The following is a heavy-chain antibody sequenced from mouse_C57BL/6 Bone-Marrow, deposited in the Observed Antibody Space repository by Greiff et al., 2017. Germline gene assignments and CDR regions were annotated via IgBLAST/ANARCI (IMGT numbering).Heavy chain of an antibody. Sequence: EVQLQQSGPELVKPGASVKMSCKASGYTFTDYNMHWVKQSHGKSLEWIGYINPNNGGTSYKQKFKGKATLTVNKSSSTAYMELRSLTSEDSAVYYCASDLLWLRRYCYAVDYWGRGTSVSVSS. CDR1: GYTFTDYN. CDR2: INPNNGGT. CDR3: ASDLLWLRRYCYAVDY. D-gene: IGHD2-2*01. J-gene: IGHJ4*01. V-gene: IGHV1-22*01.